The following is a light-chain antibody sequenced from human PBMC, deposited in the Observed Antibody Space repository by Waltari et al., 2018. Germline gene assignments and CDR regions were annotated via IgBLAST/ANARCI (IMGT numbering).Light chain of an antibody. V-gene: IGLV2-11*01. CDR1: SSDVGGYNY. CDR3: CSYAGSYSWV. J-gene: IGLJ2*01. Sequence: QSALTQPRSVSGSPGQSVTISCTGTSSDVGGYNYVSCYQQHTGKAPKLMIYDVSKRPTGVPDRFSGSKSGNTASLTISGLQAEDEADYYCCSYAGSYSWVFGGGTKLTVL. CDR2: DVS.